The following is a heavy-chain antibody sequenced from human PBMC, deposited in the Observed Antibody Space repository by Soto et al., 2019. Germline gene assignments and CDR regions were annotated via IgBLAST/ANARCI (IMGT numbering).Heavy chain of an antibody. Sequence: QVQLVQSGAEVKKPGASVKVSCKASGYTFTGYYMHWVRQAPGQGLEWMGWINPNSGGTKYAKKFQGWVTMTRDTSISTPYMELRRLRSDDTAVYFCARDIGSGPQYYFDYWGQGTLVTVSS. J-gene: IGHJ4*02. D-gene: IGHD6-19*01. CDR3: ARDIGSGPQYYFDY. CDR1: GYTFTGYY. CDR2: INPNSGGT. V-gene: IGHV1-2*04.